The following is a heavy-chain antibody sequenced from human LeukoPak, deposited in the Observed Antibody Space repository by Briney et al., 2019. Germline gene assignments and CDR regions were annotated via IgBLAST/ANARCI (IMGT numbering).Heavy chain of an antibody. J-gene: IGHJ4*02. V-gene: IGHV3-48*03. CDR2: ISSSGSTI. D-gene: IGHD4-23*01. CDR1: GFTFSSYE. CDR3: ARVDYGGNKGEFDY. Sequence: GGSLRLSCAASGFTFSSYEMNWVRQAPGKGLEWVSYISSSGSTIYYADSVKGRFTISRGNAKNSLYLQMNSLRAEDTAVYYCARVDYGGNKGEFDYWGQGTLVTVSS.